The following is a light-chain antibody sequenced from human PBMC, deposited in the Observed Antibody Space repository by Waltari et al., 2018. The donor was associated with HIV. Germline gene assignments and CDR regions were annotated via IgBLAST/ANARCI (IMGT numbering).Light chain of an antibody. Sequence: QSALTQPASVSGSPGQSITISCDLNDSESVSWYQRHPGKAPKVIIYEVTNRPSGLSNRFSGSKSGNTATLTISGLQPEDEADYFCTSYISGTTPVFGRGTRVTVL. J-gene: IGLJ2*01. V-gene: IGLV2-14*01. CDR3: TSYISGTTPV. CDR1: DLNDSES. CDR2: EVT.